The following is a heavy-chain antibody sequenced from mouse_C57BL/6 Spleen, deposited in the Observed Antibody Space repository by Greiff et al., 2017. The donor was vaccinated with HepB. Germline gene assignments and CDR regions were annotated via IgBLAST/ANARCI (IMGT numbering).Heavy chain of an antibody. V-gene: IGHV5-17*01. J-gene: IGHJ4*01. CDR3: ARVHYYAMDY. CDR2: ISSGSSTI. CDR1: GFTFSDYG. Sequence: EVQRVESGGGLVKPGGSLKLSCAASGFTFSDYGMHWVRQAPEKGLEWVAYISSGSSTIYYADPVKGRFTISRDNAKTTLFLQMTSLRSEDTAMYYCARVHYYAMDYWGQGTSVTVSS.